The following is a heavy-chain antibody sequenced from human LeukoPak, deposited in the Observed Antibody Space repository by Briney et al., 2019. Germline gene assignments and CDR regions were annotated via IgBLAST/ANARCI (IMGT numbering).Heavy chain of an antibody. V-gene: IGHV3-23*01. CDR3: VKAGSFGWLNYFDY. J-gene: IGHJ4*02. Sequence: GGSLRLSCAASGLTFSNYAMSWVRQAPGKGLEWVSTISGSGDSTYYADSVKGRFTISRDNSKNTLYLQMNSLRAEDTAVYYCVKAGSFGWLNYFDYWGQGTLVTVSS. D-gene: IGHD6-19*01. CDR1: GLTFSNYA. CDR2: ISGSGDST.